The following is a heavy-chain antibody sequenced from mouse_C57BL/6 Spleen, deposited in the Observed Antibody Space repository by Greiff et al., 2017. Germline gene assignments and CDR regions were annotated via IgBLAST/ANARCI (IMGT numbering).Heavy chain of an antibody. CDR2: IRNKANGYTT. J-gene: IGHJ4*01. CDR3: ASSGDYAFLMDY. D-gene: IGHD2-4*01. V-gene: IGHV7-3*01. CDR1: GFTFTDYY. Sequence: EVQGVESGGGLVQPGGSLSLSCAASGFTFTDYYMSWVRQPPGKALEWLGFIRNKANGYTTEYSASVKGRFTISRDNSQGILYLQMNALRAEDSASYYCASSGDYAFLMDYWGQGTSVTVSS.